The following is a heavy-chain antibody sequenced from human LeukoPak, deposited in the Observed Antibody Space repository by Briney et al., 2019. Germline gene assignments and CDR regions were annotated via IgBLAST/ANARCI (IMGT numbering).Heavy chain of an antibody. Sequence: SETLSLTCTVSGGSISSSSYYWGWIRQPPGKGLEWIGSIYYSGSTYYNPSLKSRVTISVDTSKNQFSLKLSSVTAADTAVYYCARALLTLSHRAAAGTDRALGYWGQGTLVTVSS. CDR2: IYYSGST. D-gene: IGHD6-13*01. J-gene: IGHJ4*02. CDR1: GGSISSSSYY. CDR3: ARALLTLSHRAAAGTDRALGY. V-gene: IGHV4-39*07.